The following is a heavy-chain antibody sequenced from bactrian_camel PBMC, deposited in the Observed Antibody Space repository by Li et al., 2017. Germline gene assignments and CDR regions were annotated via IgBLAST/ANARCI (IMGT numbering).Heavy chain of an antibody. CDR1: IFGQSIKC. CDR3: AADTRRYCALGRGSSRYDY. D-gene: IGHD1*01. V-gene: IGHV3S53*01. CDR2: YTAAGGST. J-gene: IGHJ4*01. Sequence: HVQLVESGGDSVQAGGSLRLSCSGSIFGQSIKCVGWFRQVSGKEREAVAEYTAAGGSTVYADSVKGRFTLSQDNAKKMVYLEMTSLKTEDTAIYYCAADTRRYCALGRGSSRYDYWGQGTQVTVS.